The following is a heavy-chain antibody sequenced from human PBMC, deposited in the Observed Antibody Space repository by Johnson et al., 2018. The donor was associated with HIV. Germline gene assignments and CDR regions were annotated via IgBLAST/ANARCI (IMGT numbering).Heavy chain of an antibody. V-gene: IGHV3-7*01. Sequence: EQLVESGGGVVQPGRSLRLSCAASGFTFSDYYMTWVRQAPGKGPEWVANIKQDGSETYYVASLKGRFTIIRDNAKNSLYLQMNSLRGEDAAMYYCARYPIRDDAFDIWGQGTRVTVSS. CDR3: ARYPIRDDAFDI. CDR2: IKQDGSET. CDR1: GFTFSDYY. J-gene: IGHJ3*02.